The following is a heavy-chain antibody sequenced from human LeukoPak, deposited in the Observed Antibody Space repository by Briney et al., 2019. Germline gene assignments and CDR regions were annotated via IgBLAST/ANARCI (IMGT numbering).Heavy chain of an antibody. Sequence: SETLSLTCTVSGDSLSSYYWSWIRQPAGKGLEWIGRIHPSGSTNHNPSLKSRVTLSVDTSKNQFSLKLNSVTAADTAVYYCARGPPPDFDYWGRGTLVTVSS. CDR1: GDSLSSYY. J-gene: IGHJ4*02. CDR2: IHPSGST. CDR3: ARGPPPDFDY. V-gene: IGHV4-4*07.